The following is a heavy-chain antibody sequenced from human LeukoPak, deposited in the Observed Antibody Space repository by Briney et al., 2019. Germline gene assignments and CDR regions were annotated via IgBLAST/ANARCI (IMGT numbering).Heavy chain of an antibody. CDR2: IYSGGST. J-gene: IGHJ4*02. D-gene: IGHD3-22*01. V-gene: IGHV3-53*01. CDR3: ARDSGYYTYYFDY. Sequence: GGSLRLSCAASGFTVSSNYMSWVRQAPGKGLEWVSVIYSGGSTYYADSVKGRFTISRDNAKNSLYLQMNSLRAEDTAVYYCARDSGYYTYYFDYWGQGTLVTVSS. CDR1: GFTVSSNY.